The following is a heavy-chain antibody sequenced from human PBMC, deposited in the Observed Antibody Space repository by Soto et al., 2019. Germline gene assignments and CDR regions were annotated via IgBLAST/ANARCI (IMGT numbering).Heavy chain of an antibody. D-gene: IGHD3-10*01. CDR3: ARGDSWFGELFSTYPRGAFDI. V-gene: IGHV4-30-4*01. CDR2: IYYSGST. CDR1: GGSISSGDYY. Sequence: SETLSLTCTVSGGSISSGDYYWSWIRQPPGKGLEWIGYIYYSGSTYYNPSLKSRVTISVDTSKNQFSLKLSSVTAADTAVYYCARGDSWFGELFSTYPRGAFDIWGQGTMVTVSS. J-gene: IGHJ3*02.